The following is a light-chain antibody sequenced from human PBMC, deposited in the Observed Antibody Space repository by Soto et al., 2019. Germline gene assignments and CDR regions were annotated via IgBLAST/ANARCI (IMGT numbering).Light chain of an antibody. Sequence: QSALTQPASVSGSPGPSITISCTGTSSDVGGYNYVSWYQQQPGKAPKLMIYEVSNRPSGVSNRFSGSKSGNTASLTISGVQGEDEADYYCSSYASSSPYVFGTGTKLTVL. J-gene: IGLJ1*01. CDR2: EVS. V-gene: IGLV2-14*01. CDR3: SSYASSSPYV. CDR1: SSDVGGYNY.